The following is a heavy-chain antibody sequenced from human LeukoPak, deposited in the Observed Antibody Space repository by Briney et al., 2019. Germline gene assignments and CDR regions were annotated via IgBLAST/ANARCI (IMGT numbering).Heavy chain of an antibody. CDR3: ARSRINYGDYYYFGMDV. D-gene: IGHD4-17*01. CDR1: GFTFTDYFSDYY. CDR2: VSNRGTTI. J-gene: IGHJ6*02. Sequence: GGSLRLSCAASGFTFTDYFSDYYMTWIRQAPGKGLEWISYVSNRGTTIFYAGSVKGRFTSSRDNFKNSVYLRMNNLRAEDTAVYYCARSRINYGDYYYFGMDVWGQGTTVTVSS. V-gene: IGHV3-11*01.